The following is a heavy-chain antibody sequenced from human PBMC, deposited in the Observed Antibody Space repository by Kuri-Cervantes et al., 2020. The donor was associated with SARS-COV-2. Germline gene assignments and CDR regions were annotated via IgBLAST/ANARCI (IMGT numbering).Heavy chain of an antibody. D-gene: IGHD3-3*01. J-gene: IGHJ4*02. Sequence: ETLSLTCAASGFTVSSNYMSWVRQAPGKGLEWVSVIYSGGSTYYADSVKGRFTISRDNSKNTLYLQMNSLRAEDTAVYYCARDGLLRFLEWLFMYYFDYWGQGTLVTVSS. CDR3: ARDGLLRFLEWLFMYYFDY. CDR1: GFTVSSNY. V-gene: IGHV3-66*02. CDR2: IYSGGST.